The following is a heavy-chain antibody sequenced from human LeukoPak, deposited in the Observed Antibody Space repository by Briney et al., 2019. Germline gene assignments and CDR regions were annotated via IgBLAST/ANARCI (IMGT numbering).Heavy chain of an antibody. CDR2: ISSSGSYI. CDR1: GFTFSSYS. Sequence: GGSLRLSCAASGFTFSSYSMNWGRQAPGKGLEWVSSISSSGSYIYYADSVKGRFTISRDNAKNSLYLQMNSLRAEDTAVYYCARSGYFAYFDYWGQGTLVTVSS. J-gene: IGHJ4*02. D-gene: IGHD2-15*01. V-gene: IGHV3-21*01. CDR3: ARSGYFAYFDY.